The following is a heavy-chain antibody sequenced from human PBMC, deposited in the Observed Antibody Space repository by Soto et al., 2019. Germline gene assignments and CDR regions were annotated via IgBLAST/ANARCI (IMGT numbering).Heavy chain of an antibody. D-gene: IGHD2-15*01. CDR3: AKDRRPTGSRNVAVVVAATLDC. V-gene: IGHV3-30*18. J-gene: IGHJ4*02. Sequence: PGGSLRLSCAASGFTFSSYGMHWVRQAPGKGLEWVAVISYDGSKKYNADSVKGRFTISRDNSKNTLYLQMNSLRTEDTAVYYCAKDRRPTGSRNVAVVVAATLDCWGQGTLVTVSS. CDR2: ISYDGSKK. CDR1: GFTFSSYG.